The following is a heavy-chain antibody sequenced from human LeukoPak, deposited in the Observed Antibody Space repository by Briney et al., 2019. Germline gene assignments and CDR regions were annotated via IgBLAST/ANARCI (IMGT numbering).Heavy chain of an antibody. CDR3: ARAFIVGANFDY. J-gene: IGHJ4*02. CDR2: IFYNGGP. V-gene: IGHV4-39*07. CDR1: GDSITNSNYY. Sequence: SETLSLTCTASGDSITNSNYYWGWVRQSPGRGLEWLGNIFYNGGPYYNPSFKSRVTISVDTSKNQFSLKLSSVTAADTAVYYCARAFIVGANFDYWGQGTLVTVSS. D-gene: IGHD1-26*01.